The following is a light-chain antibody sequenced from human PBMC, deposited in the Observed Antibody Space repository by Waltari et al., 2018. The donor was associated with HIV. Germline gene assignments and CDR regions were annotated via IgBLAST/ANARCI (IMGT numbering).Light chain of an antibody. CDR2: KDS. V-gene: IGLV3-27*01. CDR3: YSSADIPYV. Sequence: SHELTQPPSVSVSPGQTARITCSGDVVAKKNVRWFQQKPGQAPVLVVYKDSPRASGIPGRFSGSSSGTTATLIISGAQVEDEADYYCYSSADIPYVFGIGTKVTVL. CDR1: VVAKKN. J-gene: IGLJ1*01.